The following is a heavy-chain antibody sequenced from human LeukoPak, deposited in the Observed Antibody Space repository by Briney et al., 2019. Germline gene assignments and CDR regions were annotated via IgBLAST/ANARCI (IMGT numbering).Heavy chain of an antibody. Sequence: SETLSLTCTVSGGSISSSSYYWGWIRQPPGKGLEWIGTIYYSGSTYYNPSLKSRVTISVDTSKNQFSLKLGSVTAADTAVYYCASRYDYSNYIDYWGQGTLVTVSS. V-gene: IGHV4-39*01. CDR3: ASRYDYSNYIDY. CDR1: GGSISSSSYY. J-gene: IGHJ4*02. CDR2: IYYSGST. D-gene: IGHD4-11*01.